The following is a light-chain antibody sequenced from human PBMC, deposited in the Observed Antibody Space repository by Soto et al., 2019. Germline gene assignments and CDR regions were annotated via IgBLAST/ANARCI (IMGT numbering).Light chain of an antibody. J-gene: IGKJ4*01. Sequence: DIEMTQSPSSLSASLGDRVTITCRASQSISNYLNWYQHKPGKAPKLLIYAASSLQSGVPTRFSGSGSGTDFTITISSLQPEDFATYYCQQSYHTPLTFGGGTQVEIK. CDR1: QSISNY. CDR2: AAS. CDR3: QQSYHTPLT. V-gene: IGKV1-39*01.